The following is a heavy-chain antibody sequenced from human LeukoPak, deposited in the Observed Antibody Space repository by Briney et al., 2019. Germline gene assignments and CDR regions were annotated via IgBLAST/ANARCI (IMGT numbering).Heavy chain of an antibody. J-gene: IGHJ1*01. CDR3: AKVGSVAGSAEYFQH. CDR1: GFTCSSYS. Sequence: GGSLRLSCAASGFTCSSYSMNWVRQAPGKGLEWVAVIWYDGSNKYYADSVKGRFTISRDNSKNTLYLQMNSLRAEDTAVYYCAKVGSVAGSAEYFQHWGQGTLVTVSS. CDR2: IWYDGSNK. D-gene: IGHD6-19*01. V-gene: IGHV3-33*06.